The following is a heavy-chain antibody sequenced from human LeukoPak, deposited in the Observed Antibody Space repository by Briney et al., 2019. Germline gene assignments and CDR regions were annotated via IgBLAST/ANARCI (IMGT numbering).Heavy chain of an antibody. Sequence: SETLSLTCAVSGDSISTNYWWTWVRQPPVKGLEWIGEIYHSGSTNYNPSLKSRVTISIDKSKNQFSLKLSCVTAADTAVYYCAMCPYYDSSGYYTRFDYWGQGTLVTVSS. CDR1: GDSISTNYW. CDR2: IYHSGST. CDR3: AMCPYYDSSGYYTRFDY. V-gene: IGHV4-4*02. J-gene: IGHJ4*02. D-gene: IGHD3-22*01.